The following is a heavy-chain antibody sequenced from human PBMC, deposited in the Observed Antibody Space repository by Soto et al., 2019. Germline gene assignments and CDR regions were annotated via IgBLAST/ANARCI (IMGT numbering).Heavy chain of an antibody. CDR1: GGSISGYY. CDR2: IYSNGLT. V-gene: IGHV4-4*07. CDR3: ARNRAADVCFDP. Sequence: SETLSLTCPVSGGSISGYYWSWIRHPAGKGLEWIGRIYSNGLTNYNPSLKSRVTLSVDTYRNKFSLNLTSVTAADKAIYYCARNRAADVCFDPWRQGTLVTVCS. J-gene: IGHJ5*02. D-gene: IGHD6-13*01.